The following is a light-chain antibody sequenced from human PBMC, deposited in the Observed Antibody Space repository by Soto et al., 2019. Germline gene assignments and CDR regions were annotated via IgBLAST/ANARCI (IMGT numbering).Light chain of an antibody. CDR3: QQYTSYSRA. J-gene: IGKJ1*01. CDR1: QSISHF. V-gene: IGKV1-5*01. CDR2: DAS. Sequence: DIQMTQSPSTLSASVGDRVTITFLAIQSISHFLAWYQQKPGKVPKLLIYDASNLGSGVPSRFSGSGSGTDFTLTISGLQPDDFTTYYCQQYTSYSRAFGQGTKVDIK.